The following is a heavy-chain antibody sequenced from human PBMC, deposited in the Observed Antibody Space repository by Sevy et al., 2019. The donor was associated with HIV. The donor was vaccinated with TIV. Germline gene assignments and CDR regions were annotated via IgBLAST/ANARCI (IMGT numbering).Heavy chain of an antibody. V-gene: IGHV3-23*01. CDR1: GFTFSKYS. CDR3: AREGCTKPHDY. CDR2: LSFGCGEI. J-gene: IGHJ4*02. D-gene: IGHD2-8*01. Sequence: GGSLRLSCAASGFTFSKYSMSWVRQPPGKGLEWVSTLSFGCGEINYADSVKGRFTISRDNSKCSVYLQMNNLRPEDTDVYYCAREGCTKPHDYWGQGTLVTVSS.